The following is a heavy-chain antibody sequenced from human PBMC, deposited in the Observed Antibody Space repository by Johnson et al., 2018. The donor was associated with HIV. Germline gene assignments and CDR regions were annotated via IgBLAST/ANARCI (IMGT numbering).Heavy chain of an antibody. CDR1: GFTFRSYP. J-gene: IGHJ3*02. V-gene: IGHV3-30*04. Sequence: QVQLVESGGGLVQPGGSLRLSCAASGFTFRSYPMHWVRQAPGKGLEWVAVISYDGNNKYYADSVKGRFSISRYNSKNTLYLQMNSLRPEDTAIYYCARLPSGYSRDAFDIWGQGTMVTVSS. CDR3: ARLPSGYSRDAFDI. CDR2: ISYDGNNK. D-gene: IGHD5-18*01.